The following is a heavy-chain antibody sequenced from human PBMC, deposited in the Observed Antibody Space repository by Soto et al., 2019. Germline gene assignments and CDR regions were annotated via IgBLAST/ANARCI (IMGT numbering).Heavy chain of an antibody. J-gene: IGHJ6*02. V-gene: IGHV1-18*01. CDR3: ARSFCGGNCYSNLTLDYYYYGMDV. CDR2: ISAYNGNI. Sequence: QVQLVQSGAEVKKPGASVKVSCKASGYTFTNYGISWVRQAPGQGLEWMGWISAYNGNINYAQKLQGRVTMTTATSTSTAYMEVRSLRSDEPAMYYCARSFCGGNCYSNLTLDYYYYGMDVWGQGTTVTVSS. D-gene: IGHD2-21*02. CDR1: GYTFTNYG.